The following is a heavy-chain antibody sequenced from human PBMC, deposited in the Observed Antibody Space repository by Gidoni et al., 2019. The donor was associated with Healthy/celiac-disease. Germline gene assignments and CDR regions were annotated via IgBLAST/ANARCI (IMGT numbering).Heavy chain of an antibody. J-gene: IGHJ4*02. CDR3: ARQQYYYDSSGYNY. D-gene: IGHD3-22*01. Sequence: QVQLVESGGGVVQPGRSLRLSCAASGFTFSSYGMHWVRQAPGKGLEWVAVIWYDGSNKYYADSVKGRFTISRDNSKNTLYLQMNSLRAEDTAVYYCARQQYYYDSSGYNYWGQGTLVTVSS. CDR2: IWYDGSNK. CDR1: GFTFSSYG. V-gene: IGHV3-33*01.